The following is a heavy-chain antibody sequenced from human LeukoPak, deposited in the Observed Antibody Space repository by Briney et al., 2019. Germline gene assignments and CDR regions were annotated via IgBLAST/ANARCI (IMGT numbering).Heavy chain of an antibody. D-gene: IGHD2-2*01. CDR1: GGSISSGGYY. Sequence: PSETLSLTCTVSGGSISSGGYYWSWIRQHPGKGLEWIGYIYYSGSTYYNPSLKSRVTISVDTSKNQFSLKLSSVTAADTAVYYCARGGVVVPAAPGWFDPWGQGTLVTVSS. V-gene: IGHV4-31*03. CDR2: IYYSGST. CDR3: ARGGVVVPAAPGWFDP. J-gene: IGHJ5*02.